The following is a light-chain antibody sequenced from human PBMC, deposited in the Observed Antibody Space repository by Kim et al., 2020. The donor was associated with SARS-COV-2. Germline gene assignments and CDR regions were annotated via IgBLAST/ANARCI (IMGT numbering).Light chain of an antibody. CDR3: QQGYSTPQIT. Sequence: SVRATVTITCRASQTITNSLNWYQLKPGKAPNLLIHGTSTLHSGVPSRFSAAGSGTAFTLTISGLQPEDFATYYCQQGYSTPQITFGPGTRLEIK. V-gene: IGKV1-39*01. CDR2: GTS. J-gene: IGKJ5*01. CDR1: QTITNS.